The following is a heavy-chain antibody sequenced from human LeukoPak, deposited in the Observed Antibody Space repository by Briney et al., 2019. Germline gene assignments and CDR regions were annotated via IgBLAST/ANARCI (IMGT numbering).Heavy chain of an antibody. CDR3: ARLNSGNLRGILY. CDR1: GYMFTAHY. D-gene: IGHD3-10*01. J-gene: IGHJ4*02. Sequence: EASVKVSCKASGYMFTAHYINWVRQSPGLGLEWLGWINPNSGGTTYAQRFQGRVTMTSDTSTSTAYLELNGLRSDDTAVYFCARLNSGNLRGILYWGQGSLVTVSS. CDR2: INPNSGGT. V-gene: IGHV1-2*02.